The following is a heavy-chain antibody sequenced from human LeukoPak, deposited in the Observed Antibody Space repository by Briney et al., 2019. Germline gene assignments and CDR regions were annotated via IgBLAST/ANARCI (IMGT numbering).Heavy chain of an antibody. CDR2: IYYSGST. V-gene: IGHV4-59*08. D-gene: IGHD6-13*01. CDR3: ARRLSIPRIAAAGRERNWFDP. Sequence: SETLSLTCTVSGVSISSYYWSWIRQPPGKGLEWIGYIYYSGSTNYNPSLKSRVTISVDTSKNQFSLKLSSVTAADTAVYYCARRLSIPRIAAAGRERNWFDPWGQGTLVTVSS. J-gene: IGHJ5*02. CDR1: GVSISSYY.